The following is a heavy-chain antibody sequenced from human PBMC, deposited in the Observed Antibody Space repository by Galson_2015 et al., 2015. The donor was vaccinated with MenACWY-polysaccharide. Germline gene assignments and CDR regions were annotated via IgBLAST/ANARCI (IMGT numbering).Heavy chain of an antibody. CDR3: ARSAWLDI. V-gene: IGHV3-11*01. Sequence: SLRLSCAASGFTFSDYYMSWIRQAPGKGLECISHISSSSGIIYYADSVKGRFTISRDNAKNSLYLRMNSLRAEDTAMYYCARSAWLDIWGQGTMVTVSS. CDR1: GFTFSDYY. J-gene: IGHJ3*02. CDR2: ISSSSGII. D-gene: IGHD6-25*01.